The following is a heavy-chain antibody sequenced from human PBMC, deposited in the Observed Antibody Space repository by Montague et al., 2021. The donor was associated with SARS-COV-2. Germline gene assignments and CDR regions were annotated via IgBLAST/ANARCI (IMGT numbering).Heavy chain of an antibody. Sequence: PALVKPTQTLTLTCTFSGFSLSTSGMCVSWIRQPPGKALGWLALIDWDDDKYYSTSLKTRLTISKDTSKNQVVLTMTNMDPVDTATYYCARIRDNWNGDYYYGMDVWGQGTTVTVSS. J-gene: IGHJ6*02. CDR1: GFSLSTSGMC. D-gene: IGHD1-1*01. V-gene: IGHV2-70*01. CDR2: IDWDDDK. CDR3: ARIRDNWNGDYYYGMDV.